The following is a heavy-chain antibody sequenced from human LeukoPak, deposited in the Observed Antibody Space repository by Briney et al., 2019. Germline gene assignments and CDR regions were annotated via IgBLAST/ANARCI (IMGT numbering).Heavy chain of an antibody. Sequence: GGSLRLSCAASGFTFSSYSMNWVRQAPGKGLEWVSYISSSSSTIYYADSVKGRFTISRDNAKNSQYLQMNSLGAEDTAVYYCARDRASYYDSSGYPLYYYGMDVWGQGTTVTVSS. CDR1: GFTFSSYS. D-gene: IGHD3-22*01. CDR3: ARDRASYYDSSGYPLYYYGMDV. V-gene: IGHV3-48*01. J-gene: IGHJ6*02. CDR2: ISSSSSTI.